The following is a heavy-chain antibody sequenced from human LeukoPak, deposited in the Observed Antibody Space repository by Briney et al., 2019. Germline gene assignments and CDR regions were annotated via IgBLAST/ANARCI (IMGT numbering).Heavy chain of an antibody. CDR1: GFTVSSNY. J-gene: IGHJ4*02. V-gene: IGHV3-66*01. D-gene: IGHD2-15*01. CDR2: IYRGGAT. CDR3: ANTHVVVAAPLDY. Sequence: PGGSLRLSCAASGFTVSSNYMSWVRQAPGKGLEWVSVIYRGGATYYADSVKDRFTISRDISKNTLFLQMNSLRAEDTAVYYCANTHVVVAAPLDYWGQGTLVTVSS.